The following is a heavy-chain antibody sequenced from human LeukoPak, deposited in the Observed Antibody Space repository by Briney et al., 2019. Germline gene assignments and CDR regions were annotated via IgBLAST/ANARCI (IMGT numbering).Heavy chain of an antibody. J-gene: IGHJ4*02. CDR2: ISGSGGST. CDR1: GFIFSSYA. Sequence: GGSLRLSCAASGFIFSSYAMSWVRQAPGKVLEWVSAISGSGGSTYYADSVKGRFTISRDNSKNTLYLQMNSLRAEDTAVYYCAVLVGATNFDYWGQGTLVTVSS. V-gene: IGHV3-23*01. CDR3: AVLVGATNFDY. D-gene: IGHD1-26*01.